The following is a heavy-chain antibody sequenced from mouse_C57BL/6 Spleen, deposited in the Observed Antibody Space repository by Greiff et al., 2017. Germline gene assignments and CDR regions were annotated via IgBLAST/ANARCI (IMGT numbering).Heavy chain of an antibody. CDR2: IYPGDVDT. CDR3: ARSLTKGSSPFDY. CDR1: GYAFSRSW. D-gene: IGHD1-3*01. V-gene: IGHV1-82*01. Sequence: QVQLQQSRPELVKPGASVKISFKASGYAFSRSWLHWVKPRPGKGLEWIGRIYPGDVDTNYNGKFKGKATLTADKSSSTAYMQLISLTSEDSAVDFCARSLTKGSSPFDYWGQGTTLTVSS. J-gene: IGHJ2*01.